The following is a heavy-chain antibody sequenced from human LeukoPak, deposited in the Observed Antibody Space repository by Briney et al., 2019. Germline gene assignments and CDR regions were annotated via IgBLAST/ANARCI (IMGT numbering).Heavy chain of an antibody. CDR2: ISYDGRNK. CDR3: AKDPMVRGVINGMDV. Sequence: GGSLRLSCAASGFTFSSYGIHWVRQAPGKALEWVAVISYDGRNKHYADSVKGRFTISRDNSQNTLYLQMNSLRPDDTAVYYCAKDPMVRGVINGMDVWGQGTTVIVSS. V-gene: IGHV3-30*18. D-gene: IGHD3-10*01. CDR1: GFTFSSYG. J-gene: IGHJ6*02.